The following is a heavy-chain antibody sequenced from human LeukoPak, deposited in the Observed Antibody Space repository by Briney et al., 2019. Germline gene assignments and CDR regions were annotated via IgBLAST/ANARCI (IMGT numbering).Heavy chain of an antibody. J-gene: IGHJ6*02. CDR3: AKGHPNDYGDYSFYYYYGMDV. CDR2: ISGSGGST. V-gene: IGHV3-23*01. CDR1: GFTFSRYS. D-gene: IGHD4-17*01. Sequence: PGGSLRLSCAASGFTFSRYSMNWVRQAPGKGLEWVSAISGSGGSTYYADSVKGRFTISRDNSKNTLYLQMNSLRAEDTAVYYCAKGHPNDYGDYSFYYYYGMDVWGQGTTVTVSS.